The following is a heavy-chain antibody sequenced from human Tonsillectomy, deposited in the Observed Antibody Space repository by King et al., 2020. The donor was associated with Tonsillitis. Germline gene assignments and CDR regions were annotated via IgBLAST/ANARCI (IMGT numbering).Heavy chain of an antibody. CDR2: ISYDGEIK. Sequence: VQLVESGGGVVQPGRSLRLSCATSGFNFSSFALHWVRQAPGKGLEWVAIISYDGEIKYYADSVKGRFNISRDNTKNRLYLQMNSLRGDDAGVYYCAKTPQDGEIVPDYFDYWGQGTQVSVSS. V-gene: IGHV3-33*03. J-gene: IGHJ4*02. CDR1: GFNFSSFA. D-gene: IGHD4-17*01. CDR3: AKTPQDGEIVPDYFDY.